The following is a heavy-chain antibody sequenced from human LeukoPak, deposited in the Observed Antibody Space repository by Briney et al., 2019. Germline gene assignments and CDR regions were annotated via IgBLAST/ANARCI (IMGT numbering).Heavy chain of an antibody. J-gene: IGHJ4*02. V-gene: IGHV3-33*01. D-gene: IGHD5-12*01. CDR2: IWYDGSNK. CDR3: ARVKVDIVATIVY. Sequence: GGSLRLSCAASGFTFNNYAMHWVRQAPGKGLEWVAVIWYDGSNKYYGDSVKGRFTISRDNSKSPLYLQMNSLRAEDTAVYYCARVKVDIVATIVYWGQGTLVTVSS. CDR1: GFTFNNYA.